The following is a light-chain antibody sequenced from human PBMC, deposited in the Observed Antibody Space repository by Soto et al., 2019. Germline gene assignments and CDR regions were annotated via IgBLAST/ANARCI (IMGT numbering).Light chain of an antibody. J-gene: IGKJ1*01. CDR2: AAS. CDR3: QQSYSTLWT. Sequence: DIQMTQSPSFLSASVGDRVTITCRASQSISSYLNWYQQKPGKAPKLLIYAASSLQSGVPSRFSGSGSGTDFTLTISSLQPEDFATHYCQQSYSTLWTFGQGTKVDNK. V-gene: IGKV1-39*01. CDR1: QSISSY.